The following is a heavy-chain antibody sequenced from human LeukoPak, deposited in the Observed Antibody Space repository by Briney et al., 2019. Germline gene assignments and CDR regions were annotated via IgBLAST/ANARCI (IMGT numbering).Heavy chain of an antibody. J-gene: IGHJ3*02. CDR2: INPSSGGT. V-gene: IGHV1-2*02. CDR1: GYTFIAYY. Sequence: ASVKVSCRASGYTFIAYYMHWVRQAPGQGLEWMGWINPSSGGTNYAQKFQGRVTMTRDTSISTAYMELSRLRSDDTAVYYCARGRRHYDSSDYYYEGDGFDIWGQGTMVTVSS. D-gene: IGHD3-22*01. CDR3: ARGRRHYDSSDYYYEGDGFDI.